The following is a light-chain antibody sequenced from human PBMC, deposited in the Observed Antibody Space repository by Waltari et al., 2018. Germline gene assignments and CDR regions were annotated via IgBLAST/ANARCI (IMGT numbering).Light chain of an antibody. CDR2: EVT. V-gene: IGLV2-8*01. J-gene: IGLJ1*01. CDR3: TSYAGNNMAV. CDR1: SSDIGKYNY. Sequence: QSALTQPPSASGSPGQSVTISCSGSSSDIGKYNYVSLYQHHPGRAPKLLFYEVTDRPPGVPNRISGSKYGNTASLPGSGLQAEDEADYYCTSYAGNNMAVFGSGTKVTVL.